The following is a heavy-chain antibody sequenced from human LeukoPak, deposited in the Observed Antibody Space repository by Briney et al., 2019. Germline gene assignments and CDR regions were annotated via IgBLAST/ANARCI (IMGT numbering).Heavy chain of an antibody. V-gene: IGHV3-33*01. CDR1: GFTFSSYG. CDR3: ARDKAAYYDSSAGGSGMDV. D-gene: IGHD3-22*01. J-gene: IGHJ4*02. CDR2: IWYDGSNK. Sequence: GWSLRLSCAASGFTFSSYGMHWVRQAPGKGLEWVAVIWYDGSNKYYADSVKGRFTISRDNSKNTLYLQMNSLRAEDTAVYYCARDKAAYYDSSAGGSGMDVWGQGTLVTVSS.